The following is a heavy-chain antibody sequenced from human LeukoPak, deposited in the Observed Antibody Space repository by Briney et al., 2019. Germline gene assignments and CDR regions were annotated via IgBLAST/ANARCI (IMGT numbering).Heavy chain of an antibody. J-gene: IGHJ4*02. CDR2: ISYDGSNE. Sequence: GRSLRLSCAASGFTFSRYAMHWVRQAPGKGLEWVAVISYDGSNEYYADSVKGRFTISRDNAKNSLYLQMNSLRAEDTAVYYCAGLSGYRYFDYWGQGTLVTVSS. D-gene: IGHD3-3*01. CDR1: GFTFSRYA. CDR3: AGLSGYRYFDY. V-gene: IGHV3-30-3*01.